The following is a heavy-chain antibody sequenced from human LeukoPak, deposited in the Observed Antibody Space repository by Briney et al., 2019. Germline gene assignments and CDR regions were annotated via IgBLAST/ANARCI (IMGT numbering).Heavy chain of an antibody. CDR3: ARSLSRFGELGFFDN. Sequence: PSETLSLTCTVSGGSISTSYWSWIRQPPGKGLEWIGYIYYSGTTNYNPSLKSRVTISVDTSKNQFSLKLSSVTAADTAVYYCARSLSRFGELGFFDNWGQGTLVGVSS. D-gene: IGHD3-10*01. CDR2: IYYSGTT. V-gene: IGHV4-59*08. CDR1: GGSISTSY. J-gene: IGHJ4*02.